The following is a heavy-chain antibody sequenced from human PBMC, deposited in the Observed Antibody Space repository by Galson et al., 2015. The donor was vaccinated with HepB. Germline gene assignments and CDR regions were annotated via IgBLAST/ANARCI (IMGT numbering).Heavy chain of an antibody. J-gene: IGHJ4*02. CDR1: EFTFSSYE. CDR2: ISGSGSAV. D-gene: IGHD1-26*01. CDR3: ARGGSDSSYYWVD. Sequence: SLRLSCAASEFTFSSYEFHWVRQAPGKGLEWISHISGSGSAVYYADSVKGRFAISRDNGKKSLFLQLDSLRAEDTAVYYCARGGSDSSYYWVDWGQGILVTVSS. V-gene: IGHV3-48*03.